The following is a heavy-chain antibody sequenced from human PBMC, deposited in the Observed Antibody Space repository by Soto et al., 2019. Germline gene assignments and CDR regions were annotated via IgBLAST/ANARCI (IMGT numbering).Heavy chain of an antibody. CDR1: GGSISSGAHY. CDR2: IYHSGST. J-gene: IGHJ4*02. CDR3: ARGRSGLNAESFDF. Sequence: SESLSLTCIVSGGSISSGAHYWSWIRQHPGKGLEWIGYIYHSGSTYYNPSLKSRLSISADTSKNQFSLRLSSVTAADTAVYYCARGRSGLNAESFDFWGQGTLVTVSS. D-gene: IGHD1-26*01. V-gene: IGHV4-31*03.